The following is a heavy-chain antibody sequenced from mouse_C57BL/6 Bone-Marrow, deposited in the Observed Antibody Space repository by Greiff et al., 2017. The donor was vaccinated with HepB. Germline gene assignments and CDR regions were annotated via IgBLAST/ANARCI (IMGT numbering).Heavy chain of an antibody. CDR3: ARPGITTVVAYYAMDY. V-gene: IGHV5-12*01. Sequence: EVHLVESGGGLVQPGGSLKLSCAASGFTFSDYYMYWVRQTPEKRLEWVAYISNGGGSTYYPDTVKGRFTISRDNAKNTLYLQMSRLKSEDTAMYYCARPGITTVVAYYAMDYWGQGTSVTVSS. J-gene: IGHJ4*01. CDR2: ISNGGGST. D-gene: IGHD1-1*01. CDR1: GFTFSDYY.